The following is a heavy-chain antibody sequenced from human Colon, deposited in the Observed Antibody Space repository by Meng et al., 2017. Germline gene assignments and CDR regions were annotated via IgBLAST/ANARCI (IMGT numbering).Heavy chain of an antibody. J-gene: IGHJ4*02. CDR1: GDSVTTTLSS. D-gene: IGHD2/OR15-2a*01. CDR3: TRGYRGTTYFAY. Sequence: QLQLQESGSRRVKPSQTLSLTWAVSGDSVTTTLSSWSWIRQSPGKGLEWSGNIYDNGYTYYNPSLRSRVTISVDRSKNQFSLKLNSVTAADTAVYFCTRGYRGTTYFAYWGQGNLVTVSS. CDR2: IYDNGYT. V-gene: IGHV4-30-2*06.